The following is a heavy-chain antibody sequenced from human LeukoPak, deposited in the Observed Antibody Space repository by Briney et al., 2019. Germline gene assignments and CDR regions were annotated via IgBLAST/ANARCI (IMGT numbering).Heavy chain of an antibody. J-gene: IGHJ4*02. V-gene: IGHV3-30*02. D-gene: IGHD6-13*01. Sequence: GGSLRLSCAASGFTFSSYGMHWVRQAPGKGLEWVAFIRYDGSNKYYADSVKGRFTISRDNSKNTLYLQMNSLRAEDTAVYYCAKDRGIAAAGTYCWGQGTLVTVSS. CDR3: AKDRGIAAAGTYC. CDR2: IRYDGSNK. CDR1: GFTFSSYG.